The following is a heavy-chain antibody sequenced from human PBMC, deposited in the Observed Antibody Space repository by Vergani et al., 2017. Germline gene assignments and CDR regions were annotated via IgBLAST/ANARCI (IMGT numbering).Heavy chain of an antibody. CDR3: AKDETGYCSGGSCPSDY. D-gene: IGHD2-15*01. V-gene: IGHV3-33*06. CDR2: IWYDGSNK. J-gene: IGHJ4*02. Sequence: QVQLVESGGGVVQPGRSLRLSCAASGFTFSSYGMHWVRQAPGKGLEWVAVIWYDGSNKYYADSVKGRFTISRDNSKNTLYLQMNSLRAEDTAVYYCAKDETGYCSGGSCPSDYWGQGTLVTVSS. CDR1: GFTFSSYG.